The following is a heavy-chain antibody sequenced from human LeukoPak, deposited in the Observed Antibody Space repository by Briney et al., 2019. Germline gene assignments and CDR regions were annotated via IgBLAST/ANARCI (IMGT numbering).Heavy chain of an antibody. CDR2: ISSSGSTA. J-gene: IGHJ4*02. CDR3: ARDKEDRTSTGCYEEFDY. D-gene: IGHD2-2*01. V-gene: IGHV3-48*03. Sequence: GGSLRLSCAASGFTFSSYEMTWVRQAPGKGLGWVAYISSSGSTAYYADSVSGRFTISRDNAKNSLYPQMNSLRADDTAIYYCARDKEDRTSTGCYEEFDYWGQGTLVTVAS. CDR1: GFTFSSYE.